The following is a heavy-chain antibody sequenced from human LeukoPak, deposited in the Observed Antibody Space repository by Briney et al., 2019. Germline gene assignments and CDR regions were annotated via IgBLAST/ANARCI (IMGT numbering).Heavy chain of an antibody. CDR1: GDSISSSSYY. Sequence: SETLSLTCTVSGDSISSSSYYWGWIRQPPGKWLEWLGNIYYSGSTYYNPSLRSRLTISLDTSKNQFSLTLSSVTAADTAVYYCARLQYYYDSNGYYSLYYFDYWGQGTVVTVSS. CDR2: IYYSGST. CDR3: ARLQYYYDSNGYYSLYYFDY. D-gene: IGHD3-22*01. V-gene: IGHV4-39*01. J-gene: IGHJ4*02.